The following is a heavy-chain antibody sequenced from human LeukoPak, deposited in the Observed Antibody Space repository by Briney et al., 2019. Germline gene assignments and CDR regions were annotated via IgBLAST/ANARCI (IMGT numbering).Heavy chain of an antibody. J-gene: IGHJ4*02. CDR3: ARGHYDVLAASYKWTPDY. V-gene: IGHV3-21*01. D-gene: IGHD3-9*01. Sequence: PGGSLLLSCAASGFTFNTFNMKWVRAAPGKGLEWVSSITSGGDYIYYAASEKGRFTTSRENAKNSLSLQLNSLRVEDTAVYYCARGHYDVLAASYKWTPDYWGQGTLVTVSS. CDR2: ITSGGDYI. CDR1: GFTFNTFN.